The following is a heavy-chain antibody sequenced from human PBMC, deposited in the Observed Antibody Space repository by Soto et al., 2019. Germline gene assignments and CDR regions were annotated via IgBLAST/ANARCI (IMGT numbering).Heavy chain of an antibody. J-gene: IGHJ5*02. CDR3: ARSKGLVSRPLDL. CDR2: ITWNSGDI. D-gene: IGHD6-6*01. CDR1: GFTFDDYA. V-gene: IGHV3-9*01. Sequence: EVQLVESGGGLVQPGRSLRLSCAASGFTFDDYAMHWVRQPPGKGLEWVSGITWNSGDIRYTGSVKGRFSISRDNAENSLYLHMNSLRPEDTAFYYCARSKGLVSRPLDLWGQGTLVTVSS.